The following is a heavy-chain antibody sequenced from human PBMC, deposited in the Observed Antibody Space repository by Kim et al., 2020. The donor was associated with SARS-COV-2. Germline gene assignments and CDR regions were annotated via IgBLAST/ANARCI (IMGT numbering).Heavy chain of an antibody. Sequence: ASVKVSCKASGYTFTSYGISWVRQAPGQGLEWMGWISAYNGNTNYAQKLQGRVTMTTDTSTSTAYMELRSLRSDDTAVYYCAREGTIAAAEYYYYYYGMDVWGQGTTVTVSS. J-gene: IGHJ6*02. D-gene: IGHD6-13*01. CDR1: GYTFTSYG. CDR3: AREGTIAAAEYYYYYYGMDV. V-gene: IGHV1-18*04. CDR2: ISAYNGNT.